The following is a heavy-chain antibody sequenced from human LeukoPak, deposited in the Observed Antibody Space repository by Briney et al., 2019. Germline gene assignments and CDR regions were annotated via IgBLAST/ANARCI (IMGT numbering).Heavy chain of an antibody. Sequence: SETLSLTCAVYGGSFSGYYWSWIRQPPGKGLEWIGEINHSGSINYNPSLKSRVTISVDTSKNQFSLKLSSVTAADTAVYYCARARSVLRFLEWLLTIPFFDYWGQGTLVTVSS. V-gene: IGHV4-34*01. CDR1: GGSFSGYY. D-gene: IGHD3-3*01. J-gene: IGHJ4*02. CDR2: INHSGSI. CDR3: ARARSVLRFLEWLLTIPFFDY.